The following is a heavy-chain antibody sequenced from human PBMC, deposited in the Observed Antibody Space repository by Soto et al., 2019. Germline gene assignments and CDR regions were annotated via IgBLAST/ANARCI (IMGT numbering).Heavy chain of an antibody. J-gene: IGHJ6*01. CDR2: ISGSGGST. D-gene: IGHD3-9*01. V-gene: IGHV3-23*01. Sequence: GGSLRLSCAASGFTFSSYAMSWVRQAPGKGLEWVSAISGSGGSTYYADSVKGRFTISRDNSKNTLYLQMNSLRAEDTAVYYCAKDILTGSDYYYGMDVWGQGTTVTVSA. CDR1: GFTFSSYA. CDR3: AKDILTGSDYYYGMDV.